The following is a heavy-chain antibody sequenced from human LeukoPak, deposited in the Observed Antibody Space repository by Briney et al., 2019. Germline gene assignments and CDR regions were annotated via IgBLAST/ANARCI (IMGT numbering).Heavy chain of an antibody. CDR3: ARVPLDIVVVPAAPIDAFDI. D-gene: IGHD2-2*01. J-gene: IGHJ3*02. V-gene: IGHV4-34*01. Sequence: SETLSLTCAVYGGSFSGYYWSWIRQPPGKGLEWIGEINHSGSTNYNPSLKSRVTISVDTSKNQFSLKLSSVTAADTAVYYCARVPLDIVVVPAAPIDAFDIWGQGTMVTV. CDR1: GGSFSGYY. CDR2: INHSGST.